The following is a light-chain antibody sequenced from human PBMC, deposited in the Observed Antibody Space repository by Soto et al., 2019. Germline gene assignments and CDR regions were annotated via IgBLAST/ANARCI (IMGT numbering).Light chain of an antibody. CDR1: QSVSNI. J-gene: IGKJ1*01. V-gene: IGKV3-20*01. CDR2: GAS. Sequence: EIVLTQSPGTPSLSPGERATLSCRASQSVSNILAWYQQKPGQAPRLLIYGASNRATGIPDRFSGSGSGTDFTLTISRLEPEDFAVYYCQQYGSSGTFGQGTKLDIK. CDR3: QQYGSSGT.